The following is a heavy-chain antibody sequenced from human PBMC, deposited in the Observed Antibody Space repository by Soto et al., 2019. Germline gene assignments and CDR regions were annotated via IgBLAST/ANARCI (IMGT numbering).Heavy chain of an antibody. D-gene: IGHD5-18*01. Sequence: SETLSLTCTVSGGSVSSGDYYWSWIRRPPGKGLEWIGYIYYSGNTNYNPSLKSRVIISVDTSENLFSLKLTSVTAADTAVYYCARIPVDTSMIYWLDPWGQGTLVTVSS. CDR2: IYYSGNT. CDR3: ARIPVDTSMIYWLDP. J-gene: IGHJ5*02. V-gene: IGHV4-61*08. CDR1: GGSVSSGDYY.